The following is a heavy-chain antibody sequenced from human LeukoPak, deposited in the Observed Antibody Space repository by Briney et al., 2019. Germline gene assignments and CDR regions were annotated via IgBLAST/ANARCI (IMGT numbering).Heavy chain of an antibody. CDR1: GGSISSGSYY. CDR3: AGTPYYYDSSGYYYERYFDY. V-gene: IGHV4-61*02. CDR2: IYTSGST. Sequence: PSETLSLTCTVSGGSISSGSYYWSWIRQPAGKGLEWIGRIYTSGSTNYNPSLKSRVTMSVDTSKNQFSLKLSSVTAADTAVYYCAGTPYYYDSSGYYYERYFDYWGQGTLVTVSS. D-gene: IGHD3-22*01. J-gene: IGHJ4*02.